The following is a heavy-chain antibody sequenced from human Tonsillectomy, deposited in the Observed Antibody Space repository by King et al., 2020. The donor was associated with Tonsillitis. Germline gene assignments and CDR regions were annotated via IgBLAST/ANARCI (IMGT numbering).Heavy chain of an antibody. CDR1: GFRFDDYT. CDR3: SRGVGGYGFDL. V-gene: IGHV3-43*01. Sequence: VQLVESGGVVAQPGGSLRLSCAASGFRFDDYTMHWVRQAPGKGLEWVSLINWDDNSPSYADSMRGRFTISRDNSKNSLYLEMNGLRTEDTALYFCSRGVGGYGFDLWGQGTMVTVSS. D-gene: IGHD4-23*01. CDR2: INWDDNSP. J-gene: IGHJ3*01.